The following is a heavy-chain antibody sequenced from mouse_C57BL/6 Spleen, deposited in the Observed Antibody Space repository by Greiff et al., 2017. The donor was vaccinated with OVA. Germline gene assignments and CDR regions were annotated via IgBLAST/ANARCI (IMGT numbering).Heavy chain of an antibody. CDR1: GYTFTDYE. CDR3: TRSAYSTDYYAMDY. Sequence: QVQLKESGAELVRPGASVTLSCKASGYTFTDYEMHWVKQTPVHGLEWIGAIDPETGGTAYNQKFKGKAILTADKSSSTAYMELRSLTSEDSAVYYCTRSAYSTDYYAMDYWGQGTSVTVSS. J-gene: IGHJ4*01. V-gene: IGHV1-15*01. D-gene: IGHD2-5*01. CDR2: IDPETGGT.